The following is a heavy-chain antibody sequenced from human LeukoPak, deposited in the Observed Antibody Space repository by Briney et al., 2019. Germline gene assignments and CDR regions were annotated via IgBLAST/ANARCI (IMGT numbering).Heavy chain of an antibody. V-gene: IGHV4-4*02. CDR2: VYHSVST. J-gene: IGHJ3*02. Sequence: SETLSLTCAVSGGSISSSYWWSWVRQPPGKGLEWIGEVYHSVSTNYYPSLKSRVTISIEKSKNQFSLKLSFVTAADTAVYYCAGAYCGGDCYSGRAFDIWGQGTMVTVSS. CDR1: GGSISSSYW. CDR3: AGAYCGGDCYSGRAFDI. D-gene: IGHD2-21*02.